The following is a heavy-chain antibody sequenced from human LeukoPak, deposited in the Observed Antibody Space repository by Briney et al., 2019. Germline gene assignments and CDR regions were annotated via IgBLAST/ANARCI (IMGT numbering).Heavy chain of an antibody. CDR1: GGSISSGSYY. V-gene: IGHV4-61*01. Sequence: PSETLSLTCTVSGGSISSGSYYWSWIRQPPGKGLEWIGYVYYSGSTNYNPSLKSRVTISVDRSKNQFSLKLSSVTAADTAVYYCARDTGSSSPFDVWGKGTTVTISS. CDR3: ARDTGSSSPFDV. J-gene: IGHJ6*04. D-gene: IGHD6-13*01. CDR2: VYYSGST.